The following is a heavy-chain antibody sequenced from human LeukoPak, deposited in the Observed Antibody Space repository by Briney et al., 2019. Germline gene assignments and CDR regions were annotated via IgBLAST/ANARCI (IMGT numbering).Heavy chain of an antibody. D-gene: IGHD3-10*01. J-gene: IGHJ4*02. CDR3: AKDGLWFGDLTYFDY. Sequence: GGSLRLSCAASGFTFSTYAMNWVRQAPAKGLEWVSTIGGGGPTTDYADSVKDRFTISRDNSKNTLYLQMNSLRAEDTAVYYCAKDGLWFGDLTYFDYWGQGTLVTVSS. V-gene: IGHV3-23*01. CDR2: IGGGGPTT. CDR1: GFTFSTYA.